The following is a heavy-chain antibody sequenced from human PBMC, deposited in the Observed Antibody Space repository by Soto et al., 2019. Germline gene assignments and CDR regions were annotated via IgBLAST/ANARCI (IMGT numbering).Heavy chain of an antibody. D-gene: IGHD3-3*01. CDR3: GTQRSVRFMEWLPAGSLGY. CDR1: GYTLTDLS. CDR2: FDPEDGET. J-gene: IGHJ4*02. Sequence: QVQLVQSGAEVKKPGASAKVSCKVSGYTLTDLSMQWVRQAPGKGLEWMGGFDPEDGETIDAQKVQGRVTMTEDTATATAYRELCRLRSEDTAVYYCGTQRSVRFMEWLPAGSLGYWGQGTLVTVSS. V-gene: IGHV1-24*01.